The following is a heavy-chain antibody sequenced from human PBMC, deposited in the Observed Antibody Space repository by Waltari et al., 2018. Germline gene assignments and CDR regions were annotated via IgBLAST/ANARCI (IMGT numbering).Heavy chain of an antibody. CDR1: GFTFSSYG. CDR3: AREVIAVAGTSAFDI. J-gene: IGHJ3*02. V-gene: IGHV3-33*01. CDR2: IWYDGSNK. D-gene: IGHD6-19*01. Sequence: QVQLVESGGGVVQPGRSLRLSCAASGFTFSSYGMHWVRQARGKGLEWVAVIWYDGSNKYYADSVKGRFTISRDNSKNTLYLQMNSLRAEDTAVYYCAREVIAVAGTSAFDIWGQGTMVTVSS.